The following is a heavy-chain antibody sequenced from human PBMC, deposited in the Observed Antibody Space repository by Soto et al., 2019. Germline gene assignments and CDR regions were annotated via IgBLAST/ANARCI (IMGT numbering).Heavy chain of an antibody. Sequence: GGSLRLSCSASGFTFSSYAMHWVRRAPGKGLEYVSAISSNGGSTYYADSVRGRFTISRDNSKNTLYLQMSSLRAEDTAVYYCVKQDSSSSGIYYYYYYGMDVWGQGTTVTVSS. J-gene: IGHJ6*02. V-gene: IGHV3-64D*06. D-gene: IGHD6-6*01. CDR3: VKQDSSSSGIYYYYYYGMDV. CDR1: GFTFSSYA. CDR2: ISSNGGST.